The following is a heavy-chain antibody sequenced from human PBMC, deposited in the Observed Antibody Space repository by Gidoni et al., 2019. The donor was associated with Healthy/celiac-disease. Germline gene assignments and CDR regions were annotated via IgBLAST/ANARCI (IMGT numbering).Heavy chain of an antibody. CDR1: GGSFSGYY. Sequence: QVQLQQWGAGPLKPSETLSPTSAVDGGSFSGYYWSWIRQPPGKGLEWIGEIYHSGSNNSTPSLKSRVTISVDTSKNQFSLKLSSVTAADTAVYYCARTLLGDAFDIWGQGTMVTVSS. J-gene: IGHJ3*02. CDR3: ARTLLGDAFDI. V-gene: IGHV4-34*01. CDR2: IYHSGSN. D-gene: IGHD2-15*01.